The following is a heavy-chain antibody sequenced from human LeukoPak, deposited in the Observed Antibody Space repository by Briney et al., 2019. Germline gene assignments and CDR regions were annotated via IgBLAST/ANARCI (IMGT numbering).Heavy chain of an antibody. CDR2: IDSTGAYT. CDR3: AKDPGYYDSSGRPSAFDF. J-gene: IGHJ3*01. V-gene: IGHV3-23*01. D-gene: IGHD3-22*01. Sequence: GGSLRLSCAASGFIFSNYAMSWVRQAPRKGLEWVSAIDSTGAYTWYADSVKGRFTISRDNSKNTLYLQMNSLRAEDTAVYYCAKDPGYYDSSGRPSAFDFWGQGTMVTVSS. CDR1: GFIFSNYA.